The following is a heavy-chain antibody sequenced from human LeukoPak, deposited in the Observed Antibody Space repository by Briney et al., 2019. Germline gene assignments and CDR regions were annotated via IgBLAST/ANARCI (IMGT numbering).Heavy chain of an antibody. D-gene: IGHD2-15*01. CDR3: AKVVVVVAAPPYNWFDP. CDR2: IRYDGSNK. Sequence: GSLRLSCAASGFTFSSYGMHWVRQAPGKGLEWVAFIRYDGSNKYYADSVKGRFTISRDNSKNTLYPQMNSLRAEDTAVYYCAKVVVVVAAPPYNWFDPWGQGTLVTVSS. CDR1: GFTFSSYG. V-gene: IGHV3-30*02. J-gene: IGHJ5*02.